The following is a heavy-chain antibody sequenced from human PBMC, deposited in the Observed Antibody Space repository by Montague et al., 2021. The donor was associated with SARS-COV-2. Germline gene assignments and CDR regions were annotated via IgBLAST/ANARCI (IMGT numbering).Heavy chain of an antibody. D-gene: IGHD3-16*01. CDR1: GGSISNSNW. Sequence: SETLSLTCAVSGGSISNSNWWSWVRQPPGKGLEWIGEIYHSGKTYYNPSLQSRFTISVDKSKNQFSLRLSSVTAADTAVYYCARSSILGAHRFDYWGQGTLVTVSS. J-gene: IGHJ4*02. CDR3: ARSSILGAHRFDY. CDR2: IYHSGKT. V-gene: IGHV4-4*02.